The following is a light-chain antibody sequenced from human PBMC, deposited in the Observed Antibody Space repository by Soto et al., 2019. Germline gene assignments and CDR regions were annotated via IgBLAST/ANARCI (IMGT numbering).Light chain of an antibody. V-gene: IGLV4-60*03. J-gene: IGLJ2*01. CDR1: SGHSSYI. CDR3: DTWDGNTQV. CDR2: VEGSGSY. Sequence: QPVLTQSSSASASLGSSVKLTCTLSSGHSSYIIAWHQQQPGKAPRFLMKVEGSGSYNRGSGVPGRFSGSSSGADRYLAISNLQSEDEAAYYCDTWDGNTQVFGGGTKLTVL.